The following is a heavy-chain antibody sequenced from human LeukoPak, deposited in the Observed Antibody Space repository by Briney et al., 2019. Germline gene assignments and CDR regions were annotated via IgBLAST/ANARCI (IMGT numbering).Heavy chain of an antibody. J-gene: IGHJ5*02. V-gene: IGHV1-8*01. CDR3: ARADFGDYALDP. CDR1: GYTFTSYD. Sequence: ASVKVSCKASGYTFTSYDINWVRQATGQGLEWMGWMNPNRGNTGYAQRFQGRVTMTRNTSISTAYMELSSLRSEDTAVFYCARADFGDYALDPWGQGTQVTVSS. D-gene: IGHD4-17*01. CDR2: MNPNRGNT.